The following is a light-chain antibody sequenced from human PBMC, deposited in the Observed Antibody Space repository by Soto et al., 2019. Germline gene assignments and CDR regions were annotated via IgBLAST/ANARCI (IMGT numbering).Light chain of an antibody. CDR3: CSYAGSYTYV. J-gene: IGLJ1*01. CDR2: DVN. V-gene: IGLV2-11*01. Sequence: QSALTQPRSVSGSPGQSVTISRTGTSSDVGGYNYVSWYQQHPGQAPKLMIYDVNKRPSGVPDRFSGSKSGNTASLSISGLQAEHEADYYCCSYAGSYTYVFATGTKVTVL. CDR1: SSDVGGYNY.